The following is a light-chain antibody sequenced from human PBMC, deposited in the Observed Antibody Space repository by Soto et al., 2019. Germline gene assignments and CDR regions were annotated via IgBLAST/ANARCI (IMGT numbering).Light chain of an antibody. CDR1: TGGVTSGHF. CDR2: NAT. Sequence: QAVVTQEPSLTVSPGGTVTLTCGSSTGGVTSGHFPYWIQQKPGQAPQTLIYNATHKQPWTPARFSGSLLGGRAALTLSGXXXXXEADYYXLXXXXXXXVFGXGT. J-gene: IGLJ3*02. V-gene: IGLV7-46*01. CDR3: LXXXXXXXV.